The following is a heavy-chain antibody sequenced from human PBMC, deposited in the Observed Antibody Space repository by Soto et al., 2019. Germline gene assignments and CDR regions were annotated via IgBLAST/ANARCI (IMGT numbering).Heavy chain of an antibody. Sequence: ESGGGLVQPGGSLRLSCAASGFTFSSYYMTWVRQAPGKGLEWVANIKQDGSEKFYVDSVKGRFSISRDNAKNSLYLQMNSLRAEDTAVYYCAGGSGWLFDSWGQGTLVTVSS. D-gene: IGHD6-19*01. J-gene: IGHJ4*02. CDR3: AGGSGWLFDS. CDR2: IKQDGSEK. V-gene: IGHV3-7*03. CDR1: GFTFSSYY.